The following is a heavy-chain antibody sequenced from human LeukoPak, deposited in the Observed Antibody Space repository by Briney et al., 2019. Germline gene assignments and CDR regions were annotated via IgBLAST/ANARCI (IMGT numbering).Heavy chain of an antibody. V-gene: IGHV3-20*01. CDR3: ARGRCSSTSCYNTPNWFDP. CDR2: INWNGGSR. J-gene: IGHJ5*02. CDR1: GFKFDDYG. D-gene: IGHD2-2*02. Sequence: GGSLRLSCAASGFKFDDYGMSWVRQVPGKGLEWVSGINWNGGSRGYADSVKGRFTISRDNAKNSVYLQMNSLRSEDTAFYHCARGRCSSTSCYNTPNWFDPWGQGTLVTVSS.